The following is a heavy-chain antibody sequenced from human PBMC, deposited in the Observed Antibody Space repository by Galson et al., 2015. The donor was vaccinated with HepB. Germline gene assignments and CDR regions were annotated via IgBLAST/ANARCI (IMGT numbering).Heavy chain of an antibody. D-gene: IGHD4-11*01. CDR1: GFTLVSPSSSYA. Sequence: SLRLSCAASGFTLVSPSSSYAMRWVRQPPGRGLEWVSTISGSGGSTYYADSVTGRCTISRDNSNNTLYLQMNSLKAEDTAVYFCAKDGAYSTYYGTNWFDPWGQGTLGTVSS. CDR3: AKDGAYSTYYGTNWFDP. V-gene: IGHV3-23*01. CDR2: ISGSGGST. J-gene: IGHJ5*02.